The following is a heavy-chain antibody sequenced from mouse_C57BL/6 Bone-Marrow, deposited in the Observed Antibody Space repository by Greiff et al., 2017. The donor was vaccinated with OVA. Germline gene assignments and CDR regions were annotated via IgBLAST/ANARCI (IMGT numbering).Heavy chain of an antibody. CDR3: ARSSSGYAWFAY. V-gene: IGHV3-6*01. Sequence: ESGPGLVKPSQSLSLTCSVTGYSITSGYYWNWIRQFPGNKLEWMGYISYDGSNNYNPSLKNRISITRDTSKNQFFLKLNSVTTEDTATYYCARSSSGYAWFAYWGQGTLVTVSA. J-gene: IGHJ3*01. CDR1: GYSITSGYY. CDR2: ISYDGSN. D-gene: IGHD3-2*02.